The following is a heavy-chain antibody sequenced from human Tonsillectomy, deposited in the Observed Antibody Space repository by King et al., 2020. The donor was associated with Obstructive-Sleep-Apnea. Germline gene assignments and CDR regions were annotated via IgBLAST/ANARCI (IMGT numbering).Heavy chain of an antibody. V-gene: IGHV3-74*01. CDR2: INSDGSST. CDR3: ARDRGGAGPTTTDY. CDR1: GFTFRNSW. J-gene: IGHJ4*02. Sequence: VQLVESGGGLVQPGGSLRLSCAASGFTFRNSWMHWVRQAPGKGLVWVSRINSDGSSTIYADFVKGRFTISRDNAKNTLYLQMNSLRAEDTAVYYCARDRGGAGPTTTDYWGQGTLVTVSS. D-gene: IGHD1-26*01.